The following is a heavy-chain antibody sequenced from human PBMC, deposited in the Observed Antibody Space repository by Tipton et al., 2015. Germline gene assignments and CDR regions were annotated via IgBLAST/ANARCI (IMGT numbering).Heavy chain of an antibody. Sequence: TLSLTCTVSGGSISSGSYYWSWIRQHPGKGLEWIGYIYYSGSAYYNPSLKSRVSISVDTSKNHFSLKLSSVTAADTAVYYCARLRETYGSDSDNWFDPWGQGTLVTVSS. CDR1: GGSISSGSYY. D-gene: IGHD3-10*01. CDR2: IYYSGSA. J-gene: IGHJ5*02. CDR3: ARLRETYGSDSDNWFDP. V-gene: IGHV4-31*03.